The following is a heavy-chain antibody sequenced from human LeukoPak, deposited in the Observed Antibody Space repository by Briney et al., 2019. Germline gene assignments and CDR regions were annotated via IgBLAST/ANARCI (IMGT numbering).Heavy chain of an antibody. CDR3: AKDGQRGFDYSNSLDS. J-gene: IGHJ5*01. Sequence: PGASLRLSCVASGFTFSDHGRHWVRQGPGNGLEGLAGIWSDGSSKYYADAVQGRFTISRDNSRNTVYLQMNSLRVEDTAVYYCAKDGQRGFDYSNSLDSWGQGTLVTVSS. CDR2: IWSDGSSK. D-gene: IGHD4-11*01. V-gene: IGHV3-33*06. CDR1: GFTFSDHG.